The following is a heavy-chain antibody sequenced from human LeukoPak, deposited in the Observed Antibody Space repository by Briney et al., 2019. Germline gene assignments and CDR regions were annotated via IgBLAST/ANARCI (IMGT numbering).Heavy chain of an antibody. V-gene: IGHV3-23*01. D-gene: IGHD6-19*01. CDR2: ISGSGGST. CDR1: GFTFSSYA. CDR3: AKQQRAAVADDLDY. J-gene: IGHJ4*02. Sequence: GGSLRLSCAASGFTFSSYAMSWVRQAPGKGLEWVSAISGSGGSTYYADSVKGRFTISRDNSKNTLYLQMNSLRAEDTSVYYCAKQQRAAVADDLDYWGQGTLVTVSS.